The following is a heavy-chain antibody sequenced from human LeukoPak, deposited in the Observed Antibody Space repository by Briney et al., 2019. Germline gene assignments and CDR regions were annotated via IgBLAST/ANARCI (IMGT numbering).Heavy chain of an antibody. Sequence: GSVKVSCKASGYTFTSYYMHWVRQPPGQGLEWMGIINPRGGSTNYAQKFQGRVTMTRDTSTSTVYMELSSLRPEDTAVCYCSRDEGDSGYDSPGYLGQGTLVTDSS. J-gene: IGHJ4*02. D-gene: IGHD5-12*01. V-gene: IGHV1-46*03. CDR3: SRDEGDSGYDSPGY. CDR1: GYTFTSYY. CDR2: INPRGGST.